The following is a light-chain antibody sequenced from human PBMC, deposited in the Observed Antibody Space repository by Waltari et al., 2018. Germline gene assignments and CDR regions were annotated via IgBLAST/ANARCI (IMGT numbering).Light chain of an antibody. CDR1: QSVNNY. CDR3: QQRSTWYT. CDR2: DAS. V-gene: IGKV3-11*01. J-gene: IGKJ2*01. Sequence: EIVLTQSPATLSLSPGERATLPRRARQSVNNYLAWYQQKPGQAPRLLMYDASNRATGIPARFSGSGSGTDFTLTITSLEPEDFAVYYCQQRSTWYTFGQGTKLEIK.